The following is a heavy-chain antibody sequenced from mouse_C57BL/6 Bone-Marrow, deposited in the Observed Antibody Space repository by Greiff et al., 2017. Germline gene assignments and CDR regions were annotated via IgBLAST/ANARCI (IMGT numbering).Heavy chain of an antibody. CDR3: ARSDYGNCSYYFDY. Sequence: VQLQQPGAELVKPGASVKMSCTASGYTFTSYWITWVKQRPGQGLEWIGDIYPGSGSTNYNEKFKSKATLTVDTSSSTAYMQLSSLTSEDSAVYYCARSDYGNCSYYFDYWGQGTTLTVSS. D-gene: IGHD2-1*01. CDR1: GYTFTSYW. J-gene: IGHJ2*01. V-gene: IGHV1-55*01. CDR2: IYPGSGST.